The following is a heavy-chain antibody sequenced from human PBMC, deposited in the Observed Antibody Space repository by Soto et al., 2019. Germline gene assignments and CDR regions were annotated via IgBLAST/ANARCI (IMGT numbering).Heavy chain of an antibody. CDR1: GYNFTTYW. CDR3: ARRRAWNDAFDF. D-gene: IGHD1-1*01. V-gene: IGHV5-51*03. Sequence: EVQLVQSGAEVKKPGESLKISCKASGYNFTTYWIGWVRQMPGKGLELMGVIYPADSDTRYRPPFQGQVTFSADKSLTTAYLQWNSLKASDTANYYCARRRAWNDAFDFWGQGTLVTVSS. J-gene: IGHJ4*02. CDR2: IYPADSDT.